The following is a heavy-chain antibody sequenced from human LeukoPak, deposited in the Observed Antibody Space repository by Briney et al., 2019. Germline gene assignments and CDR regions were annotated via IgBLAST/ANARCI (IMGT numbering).Heavy chain of an antibody. CDR2: INPSGGST. D-gene: IGHD6-13*01. V-gene: IGHV1-46*01. J-gene: IGHJ4*02. CDR3: ARVRGSSWPTYYFDY. CDR1: GYTFTSYY. Sequence: ASVKVSCKASGYTFTSYYMHWVRQAPGQGLEWMGIINPSGGSTSYARKFQGRVTMTRDTSTSTVYMELSSLRSEDTAVYYCARVRGSSWPTYYFDYWGQGTLVTVSS.